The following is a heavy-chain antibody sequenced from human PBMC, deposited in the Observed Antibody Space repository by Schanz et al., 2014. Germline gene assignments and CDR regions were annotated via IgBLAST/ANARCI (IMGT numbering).Heavy chain of an antibody. V-gene: IGHV3-23*01. CDR1: GFTFNSYA. CDR3: AKLSSSGRLAGYFDY. J-gene: IGHJ4*02. D-gene: IGHD6-19*01. CDR2: LSGSGGST. Sequence: DVQLLESGGGLVQPGGSLRLSCAASGFTFNSYAMTWVRQAPGKGLEWVSALSGSGGSTYYADSVKGRFTISRDNSKNTLYLQMNSLRAEDTAIYYCAKLSSSGRLAGYFDYWGQGTLVTVSS.